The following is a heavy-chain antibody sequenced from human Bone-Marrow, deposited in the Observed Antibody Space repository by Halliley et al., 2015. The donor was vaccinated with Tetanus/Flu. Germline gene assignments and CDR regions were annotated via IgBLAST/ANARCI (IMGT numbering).Heavy chain of an antibody. CDR3: ARDRSISGTTSFAY. J-gene: IGHJ4*02. V-gene: IGHV4-31*02. Sequence: MGYIYYSGNTYYTPPLKRRVTISVASSNTQFSLKLSSVTAADTAVYYCARDRSISGTTSFAYWGQGTLVTVSS. CDR2: IYYSGNT. D-gene: IGHD1-7*01.